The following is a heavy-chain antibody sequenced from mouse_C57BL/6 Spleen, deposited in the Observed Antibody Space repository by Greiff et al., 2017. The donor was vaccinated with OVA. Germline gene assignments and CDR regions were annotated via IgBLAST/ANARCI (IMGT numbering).Heavy chain of an antibody. CDR3: ARSYYGSSYWFAY. CDR1: GFTFSSYA. V-gene: IGHV5-4*01. CDR2: ISDGGSYT. D-gene: IGHD1-1*01. Sequence: DVQLVESGGGLVKPGGSLKLSCAASGFTFSSYAMSWVRQTPEKRLEWVATISDGGSYTYYPDNVKGRFTISRDNAKNNLYLQMSHLKSEDTAMYYCARSYYGSSYWFAYWGQGTLVTVSA. J-gene: IGHJ3*01.